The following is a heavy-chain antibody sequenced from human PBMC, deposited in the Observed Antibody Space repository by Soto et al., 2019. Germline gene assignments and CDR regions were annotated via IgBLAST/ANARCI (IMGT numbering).Heavy chain of an antibody. CDR3: ARGAGDDFWSGYYNRYSYGYVLDY. CDR2: INPSAGST. J-gene: IGHJ4*02. CDR1: GNTFNSYY. D-gene: IGHD3-3*01. V-gene: IGHV1-46*02. Sequence: GASVKVSCKASGNTFNSYYMHWVRQVPGQGLEWMGIINPSAGSTSYAQKFQGRITMTRDTSTSTVYMELSSLRSEDTAVYYCARGAGDDFWSGYYNRYSYGYVLDYWGQGTLVTVSS.